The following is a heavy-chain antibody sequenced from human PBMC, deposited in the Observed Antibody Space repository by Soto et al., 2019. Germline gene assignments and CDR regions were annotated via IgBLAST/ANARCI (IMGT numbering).Heavy chain of an antibody. D-gene: IGHD2-2*02. V-gene: IGHV1-18*01. Sequence: GASVKVSCKASGYTFTSYGISWVRQAPGQGLEWMGWISAYNGNTNYAQKLQGRVTMTTDTSTSTAYMELRSLRSDDTAVYYCARGCSSTSCYTYYYYGMDVWGQGTTVTVSS. CDR3: ARGCSSTSCYTYYYYGMDV. J-gene: IGHJ6*02. CDR2: ISAYNGNT. CDR1: GYTFTSYG.